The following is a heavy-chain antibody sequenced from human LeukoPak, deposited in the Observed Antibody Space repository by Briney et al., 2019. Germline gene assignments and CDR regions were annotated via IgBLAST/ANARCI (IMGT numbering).Heavy chain of an antibody. CDR1: GFIVSNTY. J-gene: IGHJ4*02. CDR2: IHNDGST. Sequence: GGSLRLSCAASGFIVSNTYMTWVRQAPGKGLEWVSVIHNDGSTYYADSVKGRFTVCRDNSKNMLFLRMNSLRVEDTAVYFCASLARDYWGQGTLVSVSS. CDR3: ASLARDY. V-gene: IGHV3-53*01. D-gene: IGHD3-3*02.